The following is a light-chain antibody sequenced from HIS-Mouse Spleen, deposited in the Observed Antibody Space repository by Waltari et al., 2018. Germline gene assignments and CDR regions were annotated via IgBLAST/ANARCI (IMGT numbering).Light chain of an antibody. CDR3: QSADSSGTHVV. Sequence: SYELTQPPSVSVSPGQTARITCSGDALSKQYAYWYQQKQGQAPVLVIYKDSERPSGIPERFSGSSSGTTVTLTISGVQAEDEADYYCQSADSSGTHVVFGGGTKLTVL. CDR1: ALSKQY. V-gene: IGLV3-25*03. CDR2: KDS. J-gene: IGLJ2*01.